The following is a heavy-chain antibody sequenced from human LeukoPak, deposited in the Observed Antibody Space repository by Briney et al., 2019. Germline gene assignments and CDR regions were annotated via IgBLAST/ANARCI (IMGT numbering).Heavy chain of an antibody. CDR1: GFTFSSYN. Sequence: GGSLRLSCAASGFTFSSYNMNWVRQAPGKGLEWVSCISSSSTTIYYADSVKGRFTVSRDNAKNSLYLQMNSLRVEDTAVYYCARDKGDYDTSGSLFVFGGQGTLVTVSS. CDR3: ARDKGDYDTSGSLFVF. V-gene: IGHV3-48*04. D-gene: IGHD3-22*01. J-gene: IGHJ4*02. CDR2: ISSSSTTI.